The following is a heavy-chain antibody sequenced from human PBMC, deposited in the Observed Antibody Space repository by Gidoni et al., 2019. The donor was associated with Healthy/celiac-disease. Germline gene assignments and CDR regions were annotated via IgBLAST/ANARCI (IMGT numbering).Heavy chain of an antibody. D-gene: IGHD5-18*01. Sequence: QVQLQQWGAGLLKPSETLSLTCAVYGGSFSGYYWSWIRQPPGKGLEWIGEINHSGSTNYNPSLKSRVTISVDTSKNQFSLKLSSVTAADTAVYYCASVIQLWSWGQGTLVTVSS. V-gene: IGHV4-34*01. CDR2: INHSGST. CDR3: ASVIQLWS. J-gene: IGHJ4*02. CDR1: GGSFSGYY.